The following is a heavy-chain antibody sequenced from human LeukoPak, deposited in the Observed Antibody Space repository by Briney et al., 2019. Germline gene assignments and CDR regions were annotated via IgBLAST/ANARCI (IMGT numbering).Heavy chain of an antibody. V-gene: IGHV4-38-2*02. CDR1: GYSINSDYY. J-gene: IGHJ4*02. D-gene: IGHD3-22*01. Sequence: PSETLSLTCTVSGYSINSDYYWGWIRQPPGKGLEWIGSIYHTGSTYYNPSLKSRVTISVETSKNQFSLKLSSVTAADTAVYYCARVTGYMIEDYFDYWGQGTLVTVSS. CDR2: IYHTGST. CDR3: ARVTGYMIEDYFDY.